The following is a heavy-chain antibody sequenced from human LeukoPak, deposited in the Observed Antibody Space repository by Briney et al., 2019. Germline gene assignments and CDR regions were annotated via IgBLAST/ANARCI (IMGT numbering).Heavy chain of an antibody. CDR2: IYYSGST. CDR1: GGSISSSSYY. CDR3: ARDDYRYYYMDV. J-gene: IGHJ6*03. D-gene: IGHD3-10*01. Sequence: SETLSLTCTVFGGSISSSSYYWGWIRQPPGKGLEWIGSIYYSGSTYYNPSLKSRVTISVDTSKNQFSLKLSSVTAADTAVYFCARDDYRYYYMDVWGKGTTVTVSS. V-gene: IGHV4-39*07.